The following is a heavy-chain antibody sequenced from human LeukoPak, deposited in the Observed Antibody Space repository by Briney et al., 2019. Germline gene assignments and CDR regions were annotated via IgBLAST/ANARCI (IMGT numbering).Heavy chain of an antibody. CDR1: GFTFSSYW. Sequence: GGSLRLSCAASGFTFSSYWMSWVRQAPGKGLEWVSAIRSGGTNRHYADSVKGRFTISRDDSKDTLYLQMNGLRAEDTAIYYCAKVPFTFCGGDCWYYFDSWGQGTLVTVSS. J-gene: IGHJ4*02. CDR3: AKVPFTFCGGDCWYYFDS. CDR2: IRSGGTNR. D-gene: IGHD2-21*01. V-gene: IGHV3-23*01.